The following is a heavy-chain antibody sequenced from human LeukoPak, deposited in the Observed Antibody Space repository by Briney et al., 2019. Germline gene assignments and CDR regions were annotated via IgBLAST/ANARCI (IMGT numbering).Heavy chain of an antibody. Sequence: SVKVSCKASGGTFSSYTISWVRQAPGQGLEWMGRIIPILGIANYAQKFQGRVTITADKSTSTAYMELSSLRSEDTAVYYCARDSSNRWELPNWGQGTLATVSS. J-gene: IGHJ4*02. D-gene: IGHD1-26*01. CDR3: ARDSSNRWELPN. CDR2: IIPILGIA. CDR1: GGTFSSYT. V-gene: IGHV1-69*04.